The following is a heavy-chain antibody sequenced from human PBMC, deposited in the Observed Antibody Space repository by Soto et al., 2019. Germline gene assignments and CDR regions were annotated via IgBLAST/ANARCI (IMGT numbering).Heavy chain of an antibody. V-gene: IGHV4-34*01. Sequence: SETLSLTCAVYGGSVNGHYWNWIRQPPGKGLEWIGEINHTRGTHYNPSLKSRVTMSVDTSKNQFSLRLSSVTAADTAIYYCATRITVFGLLIPPFDPWGQGTQVTVSS. CDR3: ATRITVFGLLIPPFDP. D-gene: IGHD3-3*01. CDR2: INHTRGT. CDR1: GGSVNGHY. J-gene: IGHJ5*02.